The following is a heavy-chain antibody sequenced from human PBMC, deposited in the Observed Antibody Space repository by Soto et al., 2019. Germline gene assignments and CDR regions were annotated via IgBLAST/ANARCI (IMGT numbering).Heavy chain of an antibody. D-gene: IGHD7-27*01. CDR3: ALRPNWGFSDFDS. CDR2: IYWDYVK. Sequence: HITLKESGPTLVKPTQTVTLTCTFSGFSLSSHGVGVGWIRQPPGEALEWLALIYWDYVKRYNPSLRSRLTVTTHTSKIQVFLTVTDVDPAETATYFCALRPNWGFSDFDSWGQGTLVPVSS. V-gene: IGHV2-5*02. CDR1: GFSLSSHGVG. J-gene: IGHJ4*02.